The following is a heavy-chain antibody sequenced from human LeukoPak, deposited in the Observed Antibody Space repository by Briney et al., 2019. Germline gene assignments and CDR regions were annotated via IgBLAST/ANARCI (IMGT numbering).Heavy chain of an antibody. CDR2: IGTAGDT. CDR1: GFTFSSYD. V-gene: IGHV3-13*04. J-gene: IGHJ3*02. CDR3: ARDGGSYGAFDI. D-gene: IGHD1-26*01. Sequence: GGSLRLSCAASGFTFSSYDMHWVRQATGKGLEWVSAIGTAGDTYYPGSVKGRFTISRENAKNSLYLQMSSLRAGYTAVYYCARDGGSYGAFDIWGQGTMVTVSS.